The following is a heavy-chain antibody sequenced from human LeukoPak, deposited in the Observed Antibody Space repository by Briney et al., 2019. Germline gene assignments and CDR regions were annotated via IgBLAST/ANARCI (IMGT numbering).Heavy chain of an antibody. V-gene: IGHV3-30*18. Sequence: QPGGSLRLSCAASGFSFSNYGMHWVRQAPGKGLVWVAVISYDGSNKYYADSVKGRFTISRDNSKNTLYLQMNSLRAKDTAVYYCAKAPSAYYYYGMDVWGQGTTVTVSS. J-gene: IGHJ6*02. CDR2: ISYDGSNK. CDR3: AKAPSAYYYYGMDV. D-gene: IGHD2-21*01. CDR1: GFSFSNYG.